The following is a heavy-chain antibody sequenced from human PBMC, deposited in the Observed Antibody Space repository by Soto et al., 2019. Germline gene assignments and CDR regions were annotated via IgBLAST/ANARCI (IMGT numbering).Heavy chain of an antibody. Sequence: QVQLQESGPGLVKPSQTLSLTCTVSGDSISSGDHYWAWIRQHPGNGLEWIGYMYYSGSTYYNPSLKSRLTITVDTSKNQFSLKLSSVTAADTAVYYCARINYYDSSGYYTFDYWGQGTLVTVSS. D-gene: IGHD3-22*01. CDR1: GDSISSGDHY. CDR2: MYYSGST. J-gene: IGHJ4*02. CDR3: ARINYYDSSGYYTFDY. V-gene: IGHV4-31*03.